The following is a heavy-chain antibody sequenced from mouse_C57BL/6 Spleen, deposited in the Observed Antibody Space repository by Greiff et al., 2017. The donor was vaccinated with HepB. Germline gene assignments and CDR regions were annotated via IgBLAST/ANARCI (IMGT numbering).Heavy chain of an antibody. J-gene: IGHJ2*01. CDR1: GFNIKNTY. V-gene: IGHV14-3*01. CDR3: AREDDYDEENFDY. CDR2: IDPANGNT. Sequence: VHVKQSVAELVRPGASVKLSCTASGFNIKNTYMHWVKQRPEQGLEWIGRIDPANGNTKYAPKFQGKATITADTSSNTAYLQLSSLTSEDTAIYYCAREDDYDEENFDYWGQGTTLTVSS. D-gene: IGHD2-4*01.